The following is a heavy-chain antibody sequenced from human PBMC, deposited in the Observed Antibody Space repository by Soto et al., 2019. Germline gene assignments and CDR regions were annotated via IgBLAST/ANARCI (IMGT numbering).Heavy chain of an antibody. CDR3: ATHIRGYSYGLFDY. CDR2: ISGSGGST. Sequence: PGGSLRLSCAASGFTFSSYAMSWVRQAPGKGLEWVSAISGSGGSTYYADSVKGRFTISRDNSKNTLYLQMNSLRAEDTAVYYCATHIRGYSYGLFDYWGQGTLVTVSS. CDR1: GFTFSSYA. V-gene: IGHV3-23*01. D-gene: IGHD5-18*01. J-gene: IGHJ4*02.